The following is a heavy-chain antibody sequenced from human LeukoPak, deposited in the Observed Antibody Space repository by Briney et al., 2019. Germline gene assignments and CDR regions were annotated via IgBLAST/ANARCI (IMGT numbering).Heavy chain of an antibody. CDR1: GYTFTGYY. V-gene: IGHV1-2*06. CDR3: ARGGEGGLSPIDY. J-gene: IGHJ4*02. Sequence: ASVKVSCKASGYTFTGYYMHWVRQAPGQGLEWIGRINSNSGGTIYAQKFQGRVPLTRDTSISTAYMELSRLRFDDTAVYYCARGGEGGLSPIDYWGQGTLVTVSS. CDR2: INSNSGGT. D-gene: IGHD3-16*01.